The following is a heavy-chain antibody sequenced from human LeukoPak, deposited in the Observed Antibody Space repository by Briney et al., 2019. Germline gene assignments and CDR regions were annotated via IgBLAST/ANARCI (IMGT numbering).Heavy chain of an antibody. J-gene: IGHJ5*02. D-gene: IGHD3-22*01. CDR1: GLTFSSYS. CDR3: ARDGFADYDDSSGYPASTFS. V-gene: IGHV3-21*01. Sequence: GGSLRLSCAASGLTFSSYSMNWVRQAPGKGLEWVSSISSSSYIYYADSVKGRFTISRDNAKNSLCLQMNSLRAEDTAVHYCARDGFADYDDSSGYPASTFSWGQGTMVTVSS. CDR2: ISSSSYI.